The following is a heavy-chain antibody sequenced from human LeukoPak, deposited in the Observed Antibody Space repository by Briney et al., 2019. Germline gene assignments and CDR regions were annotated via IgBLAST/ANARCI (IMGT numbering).Heavy chain of an antibody. J-gene: IGHJ5*02. CDR2: MNPNSGNT. Sequence: ASVKVSCKASGYTFTSYDINWVRQATGQGLEWMGWMNPNSGNTGYAQKFQGRVTMTRNTSISTAYMELSRLRSEDTAVYYCARIYYDILTGYRRFDHWGQGTLVTVSS. D-gene: IGHD3-9*01. CDR3: ARIYYDILTGYRRFDH. V-gene: IGHV1-8*01. CDR1: GYTFTSYD.